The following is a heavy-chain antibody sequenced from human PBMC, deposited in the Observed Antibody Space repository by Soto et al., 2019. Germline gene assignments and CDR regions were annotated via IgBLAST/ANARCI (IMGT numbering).Heavy chain of an antibody. Sequence: QVQLVQSGAEVKKPGSSVKVSCKASGGTFSSYAISWVRQAPGQGLEWMGGIIPIFGTADYAQKFQGRVTITAGESTSTAYMELSSLRSEDTAVYYCAVTMTNYYYYGMDVWGQGSTVTVSS. J-gene: IGHJ6*02. D-gene: IGHD3-22*01. CDR1: GGTFSSYA. CDR3: AVTMTNYYYYGMDV. V-gene: IGHV1-69*12. CDR2: IIPIFGTA.